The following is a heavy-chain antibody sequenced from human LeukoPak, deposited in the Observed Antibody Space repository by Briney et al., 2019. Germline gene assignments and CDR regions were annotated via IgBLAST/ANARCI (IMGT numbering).Heavy chain of an antibody. CDR3: ARCPPSMDYYYYGMDV. Sequence: SETLSLTCTVSGGSISSYYWNWIRQPPGKGLEWIGYIYYSGSTNYNPSLKSRVTISVDTSKNQFSLKLSSVTAADTAVYYCARCPPSMDYYYYGMDVWGQGTTVTVSS. CDR1: GGSISSYY. CDR2: IYYSGST. J-gene: IGHJ6*02. V-gene: IGHV4-59*08. D-gene: IGHD2-8*01.